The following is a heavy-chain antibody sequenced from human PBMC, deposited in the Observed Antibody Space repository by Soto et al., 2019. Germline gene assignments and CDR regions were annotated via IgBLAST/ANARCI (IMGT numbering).Heavy chain of an antibody. D-gene: IGHD4-4*01. CDR3: ARERDYSLTQSFDI. CDR2: SISGGST. J-gene: IGHJ3*02. Sequence: EVHLLESGGGLVQPGGSLRLSCAASGFAFNTYAMNWVRQAPGKGLEWVSSISGGSTYYADSVRGRFTISRDNSKNTLYLQMNSLRAEDTALYYCARERDYSLTQSFDIWGQGTMVAVSS. CDR1: GFAFNTYA. V-gene: IGHV3-23*01.